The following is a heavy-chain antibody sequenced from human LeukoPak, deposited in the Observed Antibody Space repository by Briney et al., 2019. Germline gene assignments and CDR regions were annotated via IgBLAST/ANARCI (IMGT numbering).Heavy chain of an antibody. Sequence: PGGSLRLSCAASAFTFSNAWLNWVRPAPGKVLEWVGHIQSKTDGGTTDYAAPVKGRFTISRDDSKNTLFLQMNSLKTEDTAVYYCTLPWGSGSYYDYWGQGTLVTVSS. CDR2: IQSKTDGGTT. CDR1: AFTFSNAW. V-gene: IGHV3-15*01. D-gene: IGHD3-10*01. CDR3: TLPWGSGSYYDY. J-gene: IGHJ4*02.